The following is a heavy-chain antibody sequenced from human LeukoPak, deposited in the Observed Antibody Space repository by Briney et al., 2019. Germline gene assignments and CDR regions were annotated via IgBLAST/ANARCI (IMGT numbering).Heavy chain of an antibody. V-gene: IGHV1-18*01. Sequence: ASVKVSCKASGYIFNKYGVSWVRQAPGQGLEWLAWISCYNGDTNYAQKFQGRVTVTTDTSTSTVFMELRNLNTDDTAVYYCASTPPSIEWYSSSFPTDYWGQGTLVTVSS. CDR1: GYIFNKYG. CDR3: ASTPPSIEWYSSSFPTDY. D-gene: IGHD6-6*01. J-gene: IGHJ4*02. CDR2: ISCYNGDT.